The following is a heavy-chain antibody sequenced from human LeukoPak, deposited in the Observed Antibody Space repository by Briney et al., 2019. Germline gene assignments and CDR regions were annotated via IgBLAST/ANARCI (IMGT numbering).Heavy chain of an antibody. D-gene: IGHD2-2*01. CDR1: GYTFTGYY. J-gene: IGHJ4*02. V-gene: IGHV1-2*02. CDR2: INPNSGGT. CDR3: ARICSSTSCVGY. Sequence: ASVKVSCKASGYTFTGYYMHWVRQAPGQGLEWMGWINPNSGGTNYAQKFQGRVTMTRDTSISTAYMELSRLRSDDTAVYHCARICSSTSCVGYWGQGTLVTVSS.